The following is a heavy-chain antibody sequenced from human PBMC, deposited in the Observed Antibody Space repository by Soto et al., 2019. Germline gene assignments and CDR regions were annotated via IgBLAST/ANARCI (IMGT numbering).Heavy chain of an antibody. CDR2: IHYSGATP. J-gene: IGHJ4*02. D-gene: IGHD3-3*01. CDR3: ARDLGDFCLGY. Sequence: GASVKVSCKASGYTFTNYYMHWVRQAPGQGLEWMGVIHYSGATPTYAQKFQGRVTMTRDTSTSTVYMELSSLRSEDTAVYYCARDLGDFCLGYWGQGTLVTVSS. CDR1: GYTFTNYY. V-gene: IGHV1-46*01.